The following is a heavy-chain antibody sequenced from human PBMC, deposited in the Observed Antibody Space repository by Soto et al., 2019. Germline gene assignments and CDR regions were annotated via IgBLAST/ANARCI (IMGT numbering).Heavy chain of an antibody. V-gene: IGHV1-18*01. CDR1: GYTFTSYG. CDR3: ASSLLVGFGLEGESD. D-gene: IGHD2-21*01. Sequence: QVQLVQSGAEVKKPGASVKVSCKASGYTFTSYGISWVRQAPGQGLEWMGWISAYNGNTNYAQKLQGRVTMTTDTSTSTAYMELRSLRSDDSAVYDCASSLLVGFGLEGESDWGQGTLVTVSS. J-gene: IGHJ4*02. CDR2: ISAYNGNT.